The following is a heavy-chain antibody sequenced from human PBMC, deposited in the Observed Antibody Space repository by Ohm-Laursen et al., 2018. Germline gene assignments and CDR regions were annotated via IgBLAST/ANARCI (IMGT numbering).Heavy chain of an antibody. V-gene: IGHV3-23*01. CDR3: AKDPNQWLVSIDY. Sequence: SLRLSCTASGFTFSSFYLNWVRQTPGKGLEWVSVISGSGGSTNYGDSAKGRFTISRDNAKNTLYLEMNSLRADDTALYYCAKDPNQWLVSIDYWGQGTLVPVSS. J-gene: IGHJ4*01. CDR2: ISGSGGST. D-gene: IGHD6-19*01. CDR1: GFTFSSFY.